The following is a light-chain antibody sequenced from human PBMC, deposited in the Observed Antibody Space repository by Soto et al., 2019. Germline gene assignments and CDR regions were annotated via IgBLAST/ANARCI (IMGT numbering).Light chain of an antibody. CDR1: QSVPSNW. Sequence: EDVLTQSPATLSLSPAESATLSCRASQSVPSNWLAWYQQKPGQAPRLLIYAASTRATGIPDRFSGSGSGTDFPLTISSLAPEDFAVYYCQQRSNWMTFGQGTKVDIK. J-gene: IGKJ1*01. CDR3: QQRSNWMT. CDR2: AAS. V-gene: IGKV3D-20*02.